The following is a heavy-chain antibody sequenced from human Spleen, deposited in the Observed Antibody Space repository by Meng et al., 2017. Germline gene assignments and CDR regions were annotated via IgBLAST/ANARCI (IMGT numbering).Heavy chain of an antibody. J-gene: IGHJ6*02. CDR2: IKSKTDGGTT. V-gene: IGHV3-15*01. CDR3: MADASTVATHYYYGMDI. Sequence: GESLKISCAASGFTFSNSWMSWIRQAPGKGLEWVGRIKSKTDGGTTDYAAPVQGRFTISRDDSKNTLYLHMNSLKTEDAAVYYCMADASTVATHYYYGMDIWGQGTTVTVSS. CDR1: GFTFSNSW. D-gene: IGHD4-17*01.